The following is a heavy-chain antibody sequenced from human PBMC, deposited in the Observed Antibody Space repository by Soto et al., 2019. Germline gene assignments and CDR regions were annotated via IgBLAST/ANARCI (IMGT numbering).Heavy chain of an antibody. CDR1: GYNFTAFW. V-gene: IGHV5-10-1*01. CDR3: ARVHKNWFDS. Sequence: PGESLKISCKASGYNFTAFWIHWVRQMPGKGLEWLGKIDPSDSYTNYSPSFEGHVTISTDNSITTAYLQWRSLRASDTALYFCARVHKNWFDSWAQGTMVTV. CDR2: IDPSDSYT. J-gene: IGHJ5*01.